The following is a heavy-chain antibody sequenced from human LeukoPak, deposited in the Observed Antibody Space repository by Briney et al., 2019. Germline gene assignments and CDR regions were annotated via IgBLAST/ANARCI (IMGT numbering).Heavy chain of an antibody. V-gene: IGHV3-13*01. CDR1: GFTFRSYD. D-gene: IGHD2-15*01. CDR3: VRQATPHGHFDY. J-gene: IGHJ4*02. Sequence: PRGSLRLSCAASGFTFRSYDMHWVRQATGKGLEWVSAIGIGGDTYYPGSVKGRFTISRENAKNSLYLQVNSLRAGDTAVYYCVRQATPHGHFDYWGQGILVTVSS. CDR2: IGIGGDT.